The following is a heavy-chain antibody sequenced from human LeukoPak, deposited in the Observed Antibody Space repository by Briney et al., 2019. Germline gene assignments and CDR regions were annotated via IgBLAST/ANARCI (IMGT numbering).Heavy chain of an antibody. CDR2: MNPDSGYT. CDR1: GYTFTPYD. V-gene: IGHV1-8*03. D-gene: IGHD6-19*01. Sequence: ASVKVSCKASGYTFTPYDINWVRQATGQGLEWMGWMNPDSGYTGYAQKFQGRVTITRDTSISTAYMELSSLRSEDTAVYYCARVAGSIDYWGQGTLVTVSS. CDR3: ARVAGSIDY. J-gene: IGHJ4*02.